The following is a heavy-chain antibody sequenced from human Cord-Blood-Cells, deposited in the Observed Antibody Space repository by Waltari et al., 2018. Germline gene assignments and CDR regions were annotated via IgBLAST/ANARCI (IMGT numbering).Heavy chain of an antibody. J-gene: IGHJ4*02. Sequence: EVQLVESGGGLVQPGGSLRLSCAASGFPFSSYWMSWVRQAPGKGLEWVANIKQDGSEKYYVDSVKGRFTISRDNAKNSLYLQMNSLRAEDTAVYYCARGEATGDYWGQGTLVTVSS. CDR1: GFPFSSYW. CDR2: IKQDGSEK. D-gene: IGHD1-1*01. CDR3: ARGEATGDY. V-gene: IGHV3-7*01.